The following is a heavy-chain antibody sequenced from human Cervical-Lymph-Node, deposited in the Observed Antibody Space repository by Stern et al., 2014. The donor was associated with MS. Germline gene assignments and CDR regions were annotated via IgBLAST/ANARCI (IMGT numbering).Heavy chain of an antibody. CDR2: IYYSGAT. J-gene: IGHJ5*02. CDR3: ARRNRWFDP. Sequence: VQLVESAPGLVKPSPTLSLTCTVSGASISNGDYYWSWIRQPPGTGLEWIGSIYYSGATYYNPSLKSRVTISVDTSKNQFSLQLSSVTAADTAVYYCARRNRWFDPWGQGTLVTVSS. CDR1: GASISNGDYY. V-gene: IGHV4-30-4*01.